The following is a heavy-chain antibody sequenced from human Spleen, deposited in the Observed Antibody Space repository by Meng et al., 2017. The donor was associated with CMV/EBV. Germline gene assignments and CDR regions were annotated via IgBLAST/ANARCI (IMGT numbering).Heavy chain of an antibody. D-gene: IGHD2-2*01. V-gene: IGHV5-51*01. CDR1: GYSSTSYW. CDR3: ARGETDIVVVPAAIPYGMDV. Sequence: GGSLRLSCKGSGYSSTSYWIGWVRQMPGKGLEWMGIIYPGDSDTRYSPSFQGQVTISADKSISTAYLQWSSLKASDTAMYYCARGETDIVVVPAAIPYGMDVWGQGTTVTVSS. J-gene: IGHJ6*02. CDR2: IYPGDSDT.